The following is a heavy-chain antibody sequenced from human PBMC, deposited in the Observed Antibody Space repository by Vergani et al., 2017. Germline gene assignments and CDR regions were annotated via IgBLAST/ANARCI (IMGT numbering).Heavy chain of an antibody. Sequence: EVQLVESGGGLVQPGGSLRLSCAASGFTFSSYAMSWVRQAPGKGLEWVSAISGSGGSTYYADSVKGRFTISRDNSKNTLYLQMNSLRAEDTAVYYCAKGQVVAPTKPYYFDYWGQGTLVTVSS. CDR2: ISGSGGST. CDR3: AKGQVVAPTKPYYFDY. V-gene: IGHV3-23*04. D-gene: IGHD2-15*01. J-gene: IGHJ4*02. CDR1: GFTFSSYA.